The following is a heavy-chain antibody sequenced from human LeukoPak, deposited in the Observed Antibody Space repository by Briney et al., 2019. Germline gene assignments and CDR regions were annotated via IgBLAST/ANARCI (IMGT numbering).Heavy chain of an antibody. CDR3: ARGGPSYDILTGYYTLNWFDP. V-gene: IGHV1-2*06. CDR1: GYTFTGYY. Sequence: ASVKVSCKASGYTFTGYYMHWVRQAPGQGLEWMGRINPNSGGTNYAQKFQGRVTMTRDTSISTAYMELSRLRSDDTAVYYCARGGPSYDILTGYYTLNWFDPWGQGTLVTVSS. CDR2: INPNSGGT. J-gene: IGHJ5*02. D-gene: IGHD3-9*01.